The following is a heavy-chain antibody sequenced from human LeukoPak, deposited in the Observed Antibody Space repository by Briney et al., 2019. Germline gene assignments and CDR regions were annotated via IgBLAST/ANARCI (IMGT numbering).Heavy chain of an antibody. CDR1: GCTFSSYG. Sequence: PGRSLRLSCAASGCTFSSYGMHWVRQAPGKGLEWVAFISFDGGNNYYPDSLKGRFTISRDISKNTVYLQINSLRPEDTAVYYCAPLTGGYYFDYWGQGTLVTVSS. CDR3: APLTGGYYFDY. CDR2: ISFDGGNN. J-gene: IGHJ4*02. D-gene: IGHD1-20*01. V-gene: IGHV3-30*03.